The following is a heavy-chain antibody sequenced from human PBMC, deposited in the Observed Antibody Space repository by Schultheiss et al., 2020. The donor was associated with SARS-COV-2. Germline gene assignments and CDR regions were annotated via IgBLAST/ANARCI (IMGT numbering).Heavy chain of an antibody. D-gene: IGHD2-21*02. Sequence: SETLSLTCTVSGGSISSYYWSWIRQPPGKGLEWIGYIYYSGSTNYNPSLKRRVTISVDTSNNQFSLKVSSVTAADTAVYYCARAVGDCTYDYWGQGTLVTVSS. CDR1: GGSISSYY. V-gene: IGHV4-59*12. CDR3: ARAVGDCTYDY. CDR2: IYYSGST. J-gene: IGHJ4*02.